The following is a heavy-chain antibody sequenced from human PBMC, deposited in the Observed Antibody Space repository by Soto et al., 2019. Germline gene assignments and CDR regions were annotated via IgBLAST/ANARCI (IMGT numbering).Heavy chain of an antibody. CDR1: GGSFSGYY. Sequence: KPSETLSLTCAVYGGSFSGYYWSWIRQPPGKGLEWIGEINHSGSTNYNPSLKSRVTISVDTSKNQFSLKLSSVTAADTAVYYCAREMHYYGSGSLYYYYYGMDVWGQGTTVTVSS. J-gene: IGHJ6*02. D-gene: IGHD3-10*01. V-gene: IGHV4-34*01. CDR2: INHSGST. CDR3: AREMHYYGSGSLYYYYYGMDV.